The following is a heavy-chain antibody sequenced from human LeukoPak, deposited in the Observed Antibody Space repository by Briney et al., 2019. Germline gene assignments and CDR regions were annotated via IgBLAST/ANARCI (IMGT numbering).Heavy chain of an antibody. V-gene: IGHV5-51*01. CDR1: GSRFTSYW. CDR3: ARVGDSSGWYNPWGY. Sequence: GASLKISCEGSGSRFTSYWIGWVRQMPGKGLEWMGIIYPGDSDTRYSPSFQGQVTISADKSISTAYLQWSSLQASDTAMYYCARVGDSSGWYNPWGYWGQGTLVTVSS. CDR2: IYPGDSDT. J-gene: IGHJ4*02. D-gene: IGHD6-19*01.